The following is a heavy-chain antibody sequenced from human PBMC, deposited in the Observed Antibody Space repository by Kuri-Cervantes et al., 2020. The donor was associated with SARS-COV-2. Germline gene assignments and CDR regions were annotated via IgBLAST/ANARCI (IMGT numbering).Heavy chain of an antibody. J-gene: IGHJ3*02. Sequence: GGSLRLSCAASGFTFSSYNMNWVRQAPGKGLEWVSSISSSRNYIYYADSVRGRFTISRDNAKNSLYLQMNSLRAEDTAVYYCARDRINDFDIWGQGTVVTVSS. D-gene: IGHD2/OR15-2a*01. V-gene: IGHV3-21*01. CDR2: ISSSRNYI. CDR1: GFTFSSYN. CDR3: ARDRINDFDI.